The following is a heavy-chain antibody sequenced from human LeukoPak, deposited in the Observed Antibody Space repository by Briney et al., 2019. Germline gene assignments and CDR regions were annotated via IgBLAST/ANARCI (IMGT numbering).Heavy chain of an antibody. CDR2: INEDGTEK. CDR1: VFTFTTYY. CDR3: SKDVVPDSGWDLDY. D-gene: IGHD6-19*01. J-gene: IGHJ4*02. V-gene: IGHV3-7*03. Sequence: GGSLRLSCAASVFTFTTYYMTWVRQAPGKGLEWVAHINEDGTEKYSLDSVKGRFTISRDNSKNTLYLQMNSLTAEDTAIYYCSKDVVPDSGWDLDYWGQGTLVTVSS.